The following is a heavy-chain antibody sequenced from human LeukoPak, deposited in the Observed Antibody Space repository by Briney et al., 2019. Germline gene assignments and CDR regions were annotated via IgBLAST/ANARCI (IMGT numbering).Heavy chain of an antibody. CDR1: GGSISSYY. V-gene: IGHV4-59*01. CDR3: ALVVGFYDSSAFDL. J-gene: IGHJ5*02. CDR2: VYYTGST. Sequence: PSETLSLTCPVSGGSISSYYWSWIRQPPGKGLEWIGYVYYTGSTNYNPSLNSRVTMSIDTSKNQFSLRLSSVTAADTAVYYCALVVGFYDSSAFDLWGQGTLVTVSS. D-gene: IGHD3-22*01.